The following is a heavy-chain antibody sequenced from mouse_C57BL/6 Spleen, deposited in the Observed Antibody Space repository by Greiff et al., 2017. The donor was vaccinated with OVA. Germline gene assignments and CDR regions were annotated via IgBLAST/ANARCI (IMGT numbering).Heavy chain of an antibody. V-gene: IGHV1-52*01. CDR2: IDPSDSET. CDR3: VLWLDYAMDY. CDR1: GYTFTSYW. Sequence: QVQLKQPGAELVRPGSSVKLSCKASGYTFTSYWMHWVKQRPIQGLEWIGNIDPSDSETHYTQKFKDKATLTVDKSSSTAYMQLSSLTSEDSAVYYCVLWLDYAMDYWGQGTSVTVSS. D-gene: IGHD2-2*01. J-gene: IGHJ4*01.